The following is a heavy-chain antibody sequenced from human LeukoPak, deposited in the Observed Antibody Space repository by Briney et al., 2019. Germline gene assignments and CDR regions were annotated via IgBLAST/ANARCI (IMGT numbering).Heavy chain of an antibody. CDR2: IYGSGGT. CDR3: ARNRTSYYGEIPFDV. CDR1: VGAISNFY. V-gene: IGHV4-4*07. Sequence: SETLSLTCSVSVGAISNFYWSWIRQSAGKGLEWIGQIYGSGGTNYNPSLKSRVTMSTDKSKNQISLRLTSVTAADTAVYYCARNRTSYYGEIPFDVWGQGIMVTVSS. D-gene: IGHD3/OR15-3a*01. J-gene: IGHJ3*01.